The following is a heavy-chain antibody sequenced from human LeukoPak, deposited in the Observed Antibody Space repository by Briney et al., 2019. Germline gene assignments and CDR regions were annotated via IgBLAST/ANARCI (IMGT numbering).Heavy chain of an antibody. CDR3: AKSMTLQWRGFFDL. CDR2: ISDSGANT. Sequence: GGSLRLSCAASGFTFSTYAMSWVRQARGKGLEWVSTISDSGANTYYADSVRGRFTISRDNSKNTLYLQKNSLRADDTAIYYCAKSMTLQWRGFFDLWGRGTHVTVSS. CDR1: GFTFSTYA. J-gene: IGHJ2*01. D-gene: IGHD6-19*01. V-gene: IGHV3-23*01.